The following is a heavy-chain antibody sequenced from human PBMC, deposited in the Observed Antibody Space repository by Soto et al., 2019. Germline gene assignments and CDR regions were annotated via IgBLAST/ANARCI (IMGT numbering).Heavy chain of an antibody. D-gene: IGHD3-3*02. Sequence: GGSLRLFCAASGFTFSSYGMHWVRQAPGKGLEWVAVISYDGSNKYYADSVKGRFTISRDNSKNTLYLQMNSLRAEDTAVYYCAKHLPMFGLDPWGQGTLVTVSS. CDR2: ISYDGSNK. V-gene: IGHV3-30*18. CDR3: AKHLPMFGLDP. J-gene: IGHJ5*02. CDR1: GFTFSSYG.